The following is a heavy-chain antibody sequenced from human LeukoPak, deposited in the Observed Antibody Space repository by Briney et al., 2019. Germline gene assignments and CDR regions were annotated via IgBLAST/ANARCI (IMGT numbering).Heavy chain of an antibody. CDR3: ARYSGSSGGFDI. CDR1: GVSIGSGGYY. D-gene: IGHD6-6*01. CDR2: IYHSGST. Sequence: SETLSLTCTVSGVSIGSGGYYWSWIRQPPGKGLEWIGYIYHSGSTYYNPSLKGRVTITLDCSKNQFSLRLSSVTAADTAVYYCARYSGSSGGFDIWGQGTMVTVSS. J-gene: IGHJ3*02. V-gene: IGHV4-30-2*01.